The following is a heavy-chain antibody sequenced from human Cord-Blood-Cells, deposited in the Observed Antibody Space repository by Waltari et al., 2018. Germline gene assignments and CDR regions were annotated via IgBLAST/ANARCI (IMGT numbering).Heavy chain of an antibody. CDR3: VRARSIAVAGTVWFDP. V-gene: IGHV1-2*02. Sequence: QVQLVQSGAEVKKPGASVKVSCKASGYTFTGYYLPWVRQAPGQGLEWMGWINPNSGGTNYAQKFQGRVTMTRDTSISTAYMELSRLRSDDTAVYYCVRARSIAVAGTVWFDPWGQGTLVTVSS. CDR1: GYTFTGYY. J-gene: IGHJ5*02. CDR2: INPNSGGT. D-gene: IGHD6-19*01.